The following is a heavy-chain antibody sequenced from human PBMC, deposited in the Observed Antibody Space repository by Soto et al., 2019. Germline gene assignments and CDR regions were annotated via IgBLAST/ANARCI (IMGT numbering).Heavy chain of an antibody. J-gene: IGHJ3*02. CDR1: GFTFSSYW. CDR2: INSDGSST. CDR3: ARESRVPEGQWLGDALDI. D-gene: IGHD6-19*01. Sequence: GGSLRLSCAASGFTFSSYWMHWVRQAPGKGLVWVSRINSDGSSTSYADSVKGRFTISRDNAKNSLYLQMNRLRAEDAAEYYCARESRVPEGQWLGDALDIWGQGTMVTVSS. V-gene: IGHV3-74*01.